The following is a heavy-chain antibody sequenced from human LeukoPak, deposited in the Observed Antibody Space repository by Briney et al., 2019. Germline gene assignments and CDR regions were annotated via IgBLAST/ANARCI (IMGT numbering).Heavy chain of an antibody. Sequence: GGSLRLSCAASGLSFSSYWMSWVRQAPGEGLEWVAKINQDGTEKAYVDSVRGRFTISRDNAKNSLFLQMNSLRAEDTAVYYCARAHDWLSFHYFDYWGQGTLVTVSS. CDR3: ARAHDWLSFHYFDY. CDR2: INQDGTEK. J-gene: IGHJ4*02. V-gene: IGHV3-7*03. CDR1: GLSFSSYW. D-gene: IGHD3-9*01.